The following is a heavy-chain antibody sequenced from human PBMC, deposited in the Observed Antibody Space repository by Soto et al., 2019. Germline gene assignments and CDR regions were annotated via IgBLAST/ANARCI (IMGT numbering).Heavy chain of an antibody. V-gene: IGHV1-46*03. CDR3: AILGYCSGGSCYPNDN. CDR1: GYTFTSYY. Sequence: ASVKVSCKASGYTFTSYYMHWVRQAPGQGLEWMGIINPSGGSTSYAQKFQGRVTMTRDTSTSTVYMELSSLGSEDTAVYYCAILGYCSGGSCYPNDNWGQGTLVTVSS. CDR2: INPSGGST. J-gene: IGHJ4*02. D-gene: IGHD2-15*01.